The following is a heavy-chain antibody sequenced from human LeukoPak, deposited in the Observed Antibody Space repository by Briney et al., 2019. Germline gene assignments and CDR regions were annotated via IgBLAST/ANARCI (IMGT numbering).Heavy chain of an antibody. CDR1: GFTFSIYA. CDR3: AKTTGGSCYSGIDY. CDR2: ISYDGSNK. V-gene: IGHV3-30-3*02. D-gene: IGHD2-15*01. J-gene: IGHJ4*02. Sequence: PGRSLRLSCAASGFTFSIYAMHWVRQAPGKGLDWVAAISYDGSNKCYADSVKGRFTISRDNSKNTVYLQMNSLRAEDTAVYYCAKTTGGSCYSGIDYWGQGTLVTVSS.